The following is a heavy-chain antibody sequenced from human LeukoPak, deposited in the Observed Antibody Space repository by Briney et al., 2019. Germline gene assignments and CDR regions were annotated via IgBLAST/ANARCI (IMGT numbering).Heavy chain of an antibody. J-gene: IGHJ4*02. D-gene: IGHD4-17*01. CDR3: ARLKGRCGDYVGYFDY. Sequence: GESLKISCKGSGYSFTSYWIGWVRQMPGKGLEWMGIIYPGDSDTRYSPSFQGQVTISADKSISTAYLQWSSLKASDTAMYYCARLKGRCGDYVGYFDYRGQGTLVTVSS. CDR2: IYPGDSDT. V-gene: IGHV5-51*01. CDR1: GYSFTSYW.